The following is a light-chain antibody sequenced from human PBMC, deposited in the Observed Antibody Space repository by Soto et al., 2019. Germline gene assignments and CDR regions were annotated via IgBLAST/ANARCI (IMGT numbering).Light chain of an antibody. Sequence: DIQMSQSPSTLSGSVGDRVTITCRASQTISSWLAWYQQKPGKAPKLLIYKASTLKSGVPSRFSGSGSGTEFTLTISSLQPDDFATYYCQQYENYWTFGQGTKVDI. J-gene: IGKJ1*01. CDR3: QQYENYWT. CDR2: KAS. CDR1: QTISSW. V-gene: IGKV1-5*03.